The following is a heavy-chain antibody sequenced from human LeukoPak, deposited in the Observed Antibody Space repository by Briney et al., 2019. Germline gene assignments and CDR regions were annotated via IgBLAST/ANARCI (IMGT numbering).Heavy chain of an antibody. CDR2: INPNSGGT. D-gene: IGHD6-13*01. V-gene: IGHV1-2*02. Sequence: EASVKVSCKASGYTFTGYYMHWVRQAPGQGLEWMGWINPNSGGTNYAQKFQGRVTMTRDTSISTAYMELSRLRSDDAAVYYCARRVSSSWYGTDPYYYYYYMDVWGKGTTVTVSS. CDR3: ARRVSSSWYGTDPYYYYYYMDV. CDR1: GYTFTGYY. J-gene: IGHJ6*03.